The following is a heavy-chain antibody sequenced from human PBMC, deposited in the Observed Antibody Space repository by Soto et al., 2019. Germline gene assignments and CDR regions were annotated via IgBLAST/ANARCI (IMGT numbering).Heavy chain of an antibody. D-gene: IGHD5-12*01. V-gene: IGHV3-30*18. CDR1: GFTFSSYG. CDR3: AKGRGYSGYAVLYYLDY. Sequence: GGSLRLSCAASGFTFSSYGMHWARQAPGKGLEWVAVISYDGSNEYYADSVKGRFTISRDNSKNTLYLQMNSLGAEDTAVYYCAKGRGYSGYAVLYYLDYWGQGTLVTVSS. CDR2: ISYDGSNE. J-gene: IGHJ4*02.